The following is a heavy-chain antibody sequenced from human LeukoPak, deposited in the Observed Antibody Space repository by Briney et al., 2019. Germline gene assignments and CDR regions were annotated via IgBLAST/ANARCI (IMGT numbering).Heavy chain of an antibody. V-gene: IGHV1-24*01. J-gene: IGHJ4*02. D-gene: IGHD3-22*01. Sequence: GSSLKVSCKVSGYTLTDFSMHWVRQAPGKGLEGMGGFNREDDEAIYAPHFQGRVTVTEDTSTDTAYMELSSLRSEDTAVYYCATLDSYYDNSGRPLVPDWGQGTLVTVSS. CDR1: GYTLTDFS. CDR3: ATLDSYYDNSGRPLVPD. CDR2: FNREDDEA.